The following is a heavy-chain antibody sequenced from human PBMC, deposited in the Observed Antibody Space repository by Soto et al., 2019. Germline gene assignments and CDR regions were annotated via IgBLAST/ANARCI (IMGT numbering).Heavy chain of an antibody. Sequence: ESGGGVVQPGRSLRLSCAASGFTFSSYAMHWVRQAPGKGLEWVAVISYDGSNKYYADSVKGRFTISRDNSKNTLYLQMNSLRAEDTAVYYCARGEIAARRITHGMDVWGQGTTVTVSS. D-gene: IGHD6-6*01. CDR3: ARGEIAARRITHGMDV. CDR1: GFTFSSYA. J-gene: IGHJ6*02. V-gene: IGHV3-30-3*01. CDR2: ISYDGSNK.